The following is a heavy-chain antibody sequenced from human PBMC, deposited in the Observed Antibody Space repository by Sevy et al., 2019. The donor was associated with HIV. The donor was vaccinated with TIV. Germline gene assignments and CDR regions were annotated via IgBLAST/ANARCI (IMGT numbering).Heavy chain of an antibody. D-gene: IGHD3-22*01. Sequence: ASVKVSCKASGYTFASNGISWVRQAPGQGLEWMGWISAYNGNTNYAQRLQGRVTMTTDTSTSTAYMELRSLRSDDTAVYYCAKGFEDSSGYYTYFQHWGQGTLVTVSS. V-gene: IGHV1-18*01. J-gene: IGHJ1*01. CDR1: GYTFASNG. CDR3: AKGFEDSSGYYTYFQH. CDR2: ISAYNGNT.